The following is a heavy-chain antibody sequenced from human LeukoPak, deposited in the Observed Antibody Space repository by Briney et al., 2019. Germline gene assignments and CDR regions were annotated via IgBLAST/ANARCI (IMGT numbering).Heavy chain of an antibody. V-gene: IGHV3-23*01. Sequence: GGSLRLSCTASGFTFSSYTMTWVRQAPGKGLKWVSTITTGDGNTYYADSVKGRFTVSRDDSKNTLYLQMNSLRAEDTAVYYCAKDRGLWVSAHWGDSWGRGTLVTVSS. CDR1: GFTFSSYT. D-gene: IGHD7-27*01. CDR2: ITTGDGNT. CDR3: AKDRGLWVSAHWGDS. J-gene: IGHJ4*02.